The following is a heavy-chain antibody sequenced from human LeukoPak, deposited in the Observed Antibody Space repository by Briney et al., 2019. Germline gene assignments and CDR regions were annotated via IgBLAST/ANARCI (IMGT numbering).Heavy chain of an antibody. V-gene: IGHV3-23*01. CDR2: ISGSAGST. CDR1: GFTFSSYA. D-gene: IGHD4-23*01. J-gene: IGHJ4*02. CDR3: ARGARKGDDYGGFFDY. Sequence: GGSLRLSCAASGFTFSSYAMSWVRQAPGKGLEWVSAISGSAGSTYYADSVKGRFTIFRDNSRNTLYLQMNSLRPQDTAVYYCARGARKGDDYGGFFDYWGQGTLVTVSS.